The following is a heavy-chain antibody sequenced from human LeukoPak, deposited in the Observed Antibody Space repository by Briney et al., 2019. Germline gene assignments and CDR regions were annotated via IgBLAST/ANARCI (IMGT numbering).Heavy chain of an antibody. D-gene: IGHD2/OR15-2a*01. CDR3: ARAGFYASVNQYYYYYGMDV. Sequence: SETLFLTCTVSGGSIGSYYWSWVRQPPGKGLEWIGYIHYSGSTNYNPSLKSRVTTSIDTSKNQFSLKVTSVTAADAAVYYCARAGFYASVNQYYYYYGMDVWGQGTTVTVSS. CDR2: IHYSGST. J-gene: IGHJ6*02. CDR1: GGSIGSYY. V-gene: IGHV4-59*01.